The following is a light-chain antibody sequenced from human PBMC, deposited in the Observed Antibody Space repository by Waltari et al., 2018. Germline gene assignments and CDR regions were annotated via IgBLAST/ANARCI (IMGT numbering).Light chain of an antibody. Sequence: QWARTQPASVSGSPGQSSTGSCSGTTDDIGTYDEVSWYQHHPGKAPKLIIHDVSHRPSGVSPRFSGSTSGNSASLTVSGLQSEDEADYYCSSYTRTSTLVVFGGGTKLTVL. J-gene: IGLJ2*01. CDR3: SSYTRTSTLVV. CDR2: DVS. CDR1: TDDIGTYDE. V-gene: IGLV2-14*03.